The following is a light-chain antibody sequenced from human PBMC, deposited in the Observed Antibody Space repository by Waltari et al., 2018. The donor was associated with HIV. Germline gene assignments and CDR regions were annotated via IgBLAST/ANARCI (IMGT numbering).Light chain of an antibody. Sequence: QSALTQPPSTSGTPGQTVTIPCSGSSSNIGANYVSWYQQLPGTAPKLLIYSNSQRPSGVRDRFSGSKSGTSASLAINDLRSEDEAEYHCAAWDDSLSGWVFGGGTNLTVL. CDR2: SNS. CDR1: SSNIGANY. V-gene: IGLV1-47*01. J-gene: IGLJ3*02. CDR3: AAWDDSLSGWV.